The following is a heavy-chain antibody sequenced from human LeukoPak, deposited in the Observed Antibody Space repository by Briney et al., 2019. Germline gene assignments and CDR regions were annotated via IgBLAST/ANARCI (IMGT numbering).Heavy chain of an antibody. CDR1: GYTFTSYD. CDR3: ARGRFCSGGKCYKPYFDY. V-gene: IGHV1-8*01. J-gene: IGHJ4*02. D-gene: IGHD2-15*01. CDR2: MNPNSGNT. Sequence: GASVKVSCKASGYTFTSYDINWVRQATGQGLEWMGWMNPNSGNTGYAQKFQGRVTMTWNTSTSTAFMELSSLTSDDTAVYYCARGRFCSGGKCYKPYFDYWGQGTLVTVSS.